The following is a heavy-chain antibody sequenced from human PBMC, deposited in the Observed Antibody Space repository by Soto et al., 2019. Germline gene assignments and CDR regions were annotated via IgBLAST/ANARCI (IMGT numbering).Heavy chain of an antibody. CDR3: ARQGYGSGSYYNLNWFDP. Sequence: SETLSLTCTVSGGSISSGGYYWSWIRQHPGKGLEWIGYIYYSGSTYYNPSLKSRVTISVDTSKNQFSLKLSSVTAADTAVYYCARQGYGSGSYYNLNWFDPWGQGTLVTVSS. V-gene: IGHV4-31*03. CDR2: IYYSGST. D-gene: IGHD3-10*01. J-gene: IGHJ5*02. CDR1: GGSISSGGYY.